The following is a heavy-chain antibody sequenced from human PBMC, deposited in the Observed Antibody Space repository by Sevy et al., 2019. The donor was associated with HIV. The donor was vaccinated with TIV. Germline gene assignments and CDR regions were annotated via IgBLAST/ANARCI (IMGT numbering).Heavy chain of an antibody. Sequence: GGSLRLSCVASGFTSSSYAMSWVRQAPGKGLEWVSSISESGAMTYYADSVKGRFTISRDNSKSTLYLQMNSLRAEDTAIYYCAKASIDVAATTGGVFDYWGQGTLVTVSS. V-gene: IGHV3-23*01. CDR2: ISESGAMT. CDR3: AKASIDVAATTGGVFDY. D-gene: IGHD6-19*01. J-gene: IGHJ4*02. CDR1: GFTSSSYA.